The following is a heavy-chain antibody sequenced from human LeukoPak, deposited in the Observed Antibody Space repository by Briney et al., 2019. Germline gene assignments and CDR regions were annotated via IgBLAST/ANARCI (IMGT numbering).Heavy chain of an antibody. CDR1: GYTFTSYG. CDR3: ARGRFLEWLLANYYYGMDV. Sequence: ASVKVSCKASGYTFTSYGISWVRQAPGQGLEWMGWISAYNGNTNYAQKLQGRVTMTTDTSTSTAYMELRSLRSDDTAVYYCARGRFLEWLLANYYYGMDVWGQGTTVTVSS. CDR2: ISAYNGNT. V-gene: IGHV1-18*01. J-gene: IGHJ6*02. D-gene: IGHD3-3*01.